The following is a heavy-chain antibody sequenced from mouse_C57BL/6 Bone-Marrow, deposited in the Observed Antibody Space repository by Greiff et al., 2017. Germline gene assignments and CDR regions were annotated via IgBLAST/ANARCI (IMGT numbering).Heavy chain of an antibody. D-gene: IGHD1-1*01. V-gene: IGHV1-55*01. CDR1: GYTFTSYW. CDR3: AREGFYYYGSSDY. J-gene: IGHJ2*01. CDR2: IYPGSGST. Sequence: QVQLQQPGAELVKPGASVKMSCKASGYTFTSYWINWVKQRPGQGLEWIGDIYPGSGSTNYNEKFKSKATLTVDTSSSTAYMQLSSLTSEDSAVYYGAREGFYYYGSSDYWGQGTTLTVSS.